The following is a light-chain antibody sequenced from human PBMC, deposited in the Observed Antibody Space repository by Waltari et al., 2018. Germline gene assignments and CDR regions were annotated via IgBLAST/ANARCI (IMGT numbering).Light chain of an antibody. CDR2: SVS. CDR3: SSYAGSSKGV. V-gene: IGLV2-23*02. CDR1: SSDVGNYNR. J-gene: IGLJ2*01. Sequence: QSALTQPASVSGSPGQSITISRTGTSSDVGNYNRVPWYQQHPGKAPKRMISSVSKRPSGVSDRFSGSKSGDMASLTISGLQPEDEAEYFCSSYAGSSKGVFGGGTKVTVL.